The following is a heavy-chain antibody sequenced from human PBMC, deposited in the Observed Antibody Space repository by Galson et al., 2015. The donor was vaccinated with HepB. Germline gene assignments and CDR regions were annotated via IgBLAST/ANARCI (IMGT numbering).Heavy chain of an antibody. V-gene: IGHV5-51*01. D-gene: IGHD6-19*01. Sequence: QSGAEVKKPGESLKISCKGSGYSFTSYWIGWVRQMPGKGLEWMGIIYPGDSDTRYSPSFQGQVTISADKSISTAYLQWSSLKASDTTMYYCARQGGSSGWSNDAFDIWGQGTMVTVSS. J-gene: IGHJ3*02. CDR1: GYSFTSYW. CDR2: IYPGDSDT. CDR3: ARQGGSSGWSNDAFDI.